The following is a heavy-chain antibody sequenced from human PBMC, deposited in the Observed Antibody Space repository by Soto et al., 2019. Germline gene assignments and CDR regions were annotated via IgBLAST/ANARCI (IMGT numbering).Heavy chain of an antibody. CDR1: GFTFSSYA. J-gene: IGHJ4*02. CDR2: IYASGGTT. V-gene: IGHV3-23*01. D-gene: IGHD6-19*01. CDR3: AKDYNTGWYFDY. Sequence: GGSLRLSCAASGFTFSSYAMSWVRQAPGKGLEWVSGIYASGGTTSYADSVKGRFTISRDNSKNTLFLQMNSQRAEDTAVYYCAKDYNTGWYFDYWGQGTLVTVPQ.